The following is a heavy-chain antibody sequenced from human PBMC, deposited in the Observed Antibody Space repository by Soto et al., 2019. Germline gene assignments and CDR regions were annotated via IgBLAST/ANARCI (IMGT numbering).Heavy chain of an antibody. CDR1: GFSLSSIGVA. Sequence: QITLKESGTALVKPTQTLTLTCTFSGFSLSSIGVAVGWIRQPPGKALEWLALLYWNDDRRYSPSLKNRLTITKDTSKNQVVLTMTNMDPADTATYYCAHSASVPCCYYFDSWGQGTLVTVSS. D-gene: IGHD1-26*01. J-gene: IGHJ4*02. CDR2: LYWNDDR. CDR3: AHSASVPCCYYFDS. V-gene: IGHV2-5*01.